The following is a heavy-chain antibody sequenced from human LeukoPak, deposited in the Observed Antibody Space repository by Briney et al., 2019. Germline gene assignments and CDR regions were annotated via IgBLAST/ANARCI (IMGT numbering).Heavy chain of an antibody. CDR2: FDPEDGET. Sequence: GASVKVSCKVSGYTPTELSMHWVRQAPGKGLEWMGGFDPEDGETIYAQKFQGRVTMTEDTSTDTAYMELSSLRSEDTAVYYCATVVGYCSSTSCRRGWFDPWGQGTLVTVSS. J-gene: IGHJ5*02. V-gene: IGHV1-24*01. CDR3: ATVVGYCSSTSCRRGWFDP. CDR1: GYTPTELS. D-gene: IGHD2-2*01.